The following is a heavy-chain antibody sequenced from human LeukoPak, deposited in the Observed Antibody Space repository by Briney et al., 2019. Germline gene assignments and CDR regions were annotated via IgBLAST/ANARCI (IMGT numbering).Heavy chain of an antibody. D-gene: IGHD2-2*01. CDR2: IGPNGGDA. Sequence: GGSLRLSCSASGFTFSNYAMNWFRQAPGKGLEYVSVIGPNGGDAYYADSVKGRFTISRDNSKNTLYLQMSSLRAEDTAVYYCAKGRPTTLGYCGRSICADWYFDLWGRGTLLRVSS. J-gene: IGHJ2*01. CDR3: AKGRPTTLGYCGRSICADWYFDL. V-gene: IGHV3-64D*06. CDR1: GFTFSNYA.